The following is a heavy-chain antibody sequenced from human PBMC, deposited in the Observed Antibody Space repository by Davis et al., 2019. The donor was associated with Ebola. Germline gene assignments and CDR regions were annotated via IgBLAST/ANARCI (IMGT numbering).Heavy chain of an antibody. J-gene: IGHJ1*01. Sequence: PSETLSLTCTVSGGSISSGSYYWSWIRQPAGKGLEWIGHIYTSGSTNYNPSLKSRVTISVDTSKNQFSLKLSSVTAADTAVYYCARRGGYCSSTSCRGYFQHWGQGTLVTVPS. CDR2: IYTSGST. CDR1: GGSISSGSYY. D-gene: IGHD2-2*01. V-gene: IGHV4-61*09. CDR3: ARRGGYCSSTSCRGYFQH.